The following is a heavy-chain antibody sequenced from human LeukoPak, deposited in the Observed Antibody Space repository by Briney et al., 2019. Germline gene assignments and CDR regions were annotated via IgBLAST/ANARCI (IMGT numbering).Heavy chain of an antibody. CDR1: GGSFSFYP. J-gene: IGHJ4*02. D-gene: IGHD2-15*01. CDR3: SRECAGGTCYRSLDY. V-gene: IGHV4-4*07. Sequence: SETLPLTCTVSGGSFSFYPWIWIRQPAGKGLEWIGQIYASGSTNYNPSLKGRVSMSVDTSKNQFSLKLTSVTAADTAVYYCSRECAGGTCYRSLDYWGQGTLVTVSS. CDR2: IYASGST.